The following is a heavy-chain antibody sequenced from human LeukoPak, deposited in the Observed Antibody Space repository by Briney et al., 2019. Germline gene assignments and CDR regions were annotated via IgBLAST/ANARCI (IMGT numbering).Heavy chain of an antibody. CDR2: IYYSGST. CDR1: GGSISSGGYY. D-gene: IGHD2-21*02. J-gene: IGHJ4*02. V-gene: IGHV4-31*03. Sequence: PSQTLSLTCTVSGGSISSGGYYWSWIRQHPGKGLEWIGYIYYSGSTYYNPSLKSRVTISVATSKNQFSLKLSSVTAADTAVYYCAREWNCGGDCYPYFDYWGQGTLVTVSS. CDR3: AREWNCGGDCYPYFDY.